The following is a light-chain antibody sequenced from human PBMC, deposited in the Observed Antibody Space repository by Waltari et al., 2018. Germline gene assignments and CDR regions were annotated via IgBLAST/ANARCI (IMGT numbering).Light chain of an antibody. Sequence: QSVLTPPPSASERPGQRVTISCSGSTSNIGKNPVNWYQQLPGTAPTLLLYTNNKGPAGGPDRFSGSKSGTGASVAISGRQSENEADYYCARWDDSLNSGVFGCGNKLTVL. CDR1: TSNIGKNP. CDR2: TNN. J-gene: IGLJ3*02. CDR3: ARWDDSLNSGV. V-gene: IGLV1-44*01.